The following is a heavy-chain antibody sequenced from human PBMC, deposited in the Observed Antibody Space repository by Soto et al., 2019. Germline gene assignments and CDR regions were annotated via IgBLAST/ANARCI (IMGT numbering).Heavy chain of an antibody. CDR2: ISVYNGNT. CDR3: VREIGY. CDR1: GYTFTSYG. J-gene: IGHJ4*02. Sequence: QVQLVQSGAEVKKPGASVKVSCKASGYTFTSYGISWVRQAPGQGLEWMGWISVYNGNTNYAQKLQGRVTMTPDTSTSTAYMEMRSPRSDDTPLYYCVREIGYWGQGTLVTVSS. V-gene: IGHV1-18*01.